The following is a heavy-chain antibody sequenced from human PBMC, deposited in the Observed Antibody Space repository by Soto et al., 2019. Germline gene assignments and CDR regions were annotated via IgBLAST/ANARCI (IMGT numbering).Heavy chain of an antibody. CDR1: GGSFSGYY. D-gene: IGHD2-2*01. V-gene: IGHV4-34*01. CDR2: INHSGST. CDR3: ARAGGCSSTSCKGWFDP. Sequence: QVQLQQWGAGLLKPSETLSLTCAVYGGSFSGYYWSWIRQPPGKGLEWIGEINHSGSTNYNPSLKRRVTISVDTSKNQFSLKLSSVTAADTAVYYCARAGGCSSTSCKGWFDPWGQGTLVTVSS. J-gene: IGHJ5*02.